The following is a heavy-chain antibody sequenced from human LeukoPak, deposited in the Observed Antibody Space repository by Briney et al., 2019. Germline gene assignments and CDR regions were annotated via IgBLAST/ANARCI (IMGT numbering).Heavy chain of an antibody. J-gene: IGHJ4*02. CDR1: GFTFSNHW. CDR3: IRDEALWRLDY. D-gene: IGHD2-21*01. Sequence: GGSLRLSCAASGFTFSNHWMHWVRQAPGKGLVWVSRIDERGSNVMYADSVKGRFSISKDNAKNTVNLQMNSLRAEDTGVYYCIRDEALWRLDYWGQGTLVTVSS. CDR2: IDERGSNV. V-gene: IGHV3-74*03.